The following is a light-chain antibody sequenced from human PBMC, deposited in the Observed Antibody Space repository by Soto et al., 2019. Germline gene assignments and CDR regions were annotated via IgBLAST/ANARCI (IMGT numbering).Light chain of an antibody. J-gene: IGKJ5*01. CDR2: KVS. V-gene: IGKV2-30*02. CDR3: RQGTHLPIT. Sequence: DVVMTQSPLSLPVTLGQPASISGRSNHSIVHSDGIAYFSWVQQRPGRSPRRLSYKVSNRDSGVPARFSGRGADAAFALKISRVEAEDVGVFYLRQGTHLPITFGQGTRLEIK. CDR1: HSIVHSDGIAY.